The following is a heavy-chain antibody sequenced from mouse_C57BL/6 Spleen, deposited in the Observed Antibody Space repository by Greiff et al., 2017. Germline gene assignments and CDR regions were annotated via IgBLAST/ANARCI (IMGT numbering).Heavy chain of an antibody. Sequence: EVKLVESGGGLVKPGGSLKLSCAASGFTFSDYGMHWVRQAPEKGLEWVAYISSGSSTIYYADTVKGRFTIARDNAKNTLFLQMTSLRSEDTAMYYCARITTLGYFDVWGTGTTVTVSS. CDR2: ISSGSSTI. CDR3: ARITTLGYFDV. V-gene: IGHV5-17*01. J-gene: IGHJ1*03. CDR1: GFTFSDYG. D-gene: IGHD1-1*01.